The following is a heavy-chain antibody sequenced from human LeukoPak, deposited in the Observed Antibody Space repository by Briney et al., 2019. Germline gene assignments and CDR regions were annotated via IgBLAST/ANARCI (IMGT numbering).Heavy chain of an antibody. CDR3: AKDKSCSTVSCYVGY. J-gene: IGHJ4*02. Sequence: GGSLRLSCAASGFTFSTYAMSWVRQAPGKGLEGVSGISGSGGSTYYADSVKGRFTISRDNSKNTLYLQMNSLRAEDTAVYYCAKDKSCSTVSCYVGYWGQGTLVTVSS. D-gene: IGHD2-2*01. V-gene: IGHV3-23*01. CDR1: GFTFSTYA. CDR2: ISGSGGST.